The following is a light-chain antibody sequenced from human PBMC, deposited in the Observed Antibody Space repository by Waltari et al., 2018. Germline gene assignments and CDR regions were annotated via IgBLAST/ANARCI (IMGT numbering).Light chain of an antibody. J-gene: IGKJ3*01. CDR1: QTISSW. CDR2: QAS. Sequence: DIQMTQSPSTLSASVGDRVTITCRASQTISSWFAWYLQPPGKPPKLLIYQASSLESGVPSTFSGSGSGTEFTLTISSLQPDDFATYYCQQYDSYPFTFGPGTRVDIK. CDR3: QQYDSYPFT. V-gene: IGKV1-5*03.